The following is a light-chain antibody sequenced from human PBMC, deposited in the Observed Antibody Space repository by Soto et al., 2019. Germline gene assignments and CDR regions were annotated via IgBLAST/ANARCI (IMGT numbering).Light chain of an antibody. Sequence: DIQMTQSPSSLSASVGDRVTITCRASQSVSNYLNWYQQKPGKAPKLLIYTASSLQSGVPSWFSGSGFGTDFALTISSLQPEDVATYCCQQSDSTPWTFGQGTKVEIK. V-gene: IGKV1-39*01. J-gene: IGKJ1*01. CDR1: QSVSNY. CDR3: QQSDSTPWT. CDR2: TAS.